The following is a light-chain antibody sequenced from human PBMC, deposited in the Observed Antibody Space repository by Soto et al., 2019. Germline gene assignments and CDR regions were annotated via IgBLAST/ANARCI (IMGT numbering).Light chain of an antibody. Sequence: EIVLTQSPGTLSLSPGERATLSCRASQSLDSSLLAWYQQKPGQAPRLLIYDASTRATGIPDRFSGSGSGTDLTLTISRLEPEDFAVYYCQQYDTSPQAFGKGTKVEIK. J-gene: IGKJ1*01. CDR3: QQYDTSPQA. CDR2: DAS. CDR1: QSLDSSL. V-gene: IGKV3-20*01.